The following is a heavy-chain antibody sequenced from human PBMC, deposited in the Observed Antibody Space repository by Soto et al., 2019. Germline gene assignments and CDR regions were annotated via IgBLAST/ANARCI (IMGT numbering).Heavy chain of an antibody. CDR2: IGTAGDT. V-gene: IGHV3-13*01. CDR3: ARARSSSSYEDYYYYYMDV. CDR1: GFTFSSYD. J-gene: IGHJ6*03. D-gene: IGHD6-6*01. Sequence: PGGSLRLSCAASGFTFSSYDMHWVRQATGKGLEWVSAIGTAGDTYYPGSVKGRFTISRENAKNSLYLQLNSLRAGDTAVYYCARARSSSSYEDYYYYYMDVWGKGTTVTVSS.